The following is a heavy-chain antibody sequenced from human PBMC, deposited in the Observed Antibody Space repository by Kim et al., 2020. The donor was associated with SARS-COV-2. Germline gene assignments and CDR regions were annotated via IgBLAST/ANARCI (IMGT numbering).Heavy chain of an antibody. CDR1: GGTFSSYA. Sequence: SVKVSCKASGGTFSSYAISWVRQAPGQGLEWMGGIIPIFGTANYAQKFQGRVTITADKSTSTAYMELSSLRSEDTAVYYCARRRYYDSSGYYNYWYFDLWGRGTLVTVSS. J-gene: IGHJ2*01. CDR2: IIPIFGTA. V-gene: IGHV1-69*06. CDR3: ARRRYYDSSGYYNYWYFDL. D-gene: IGHD3-22*01.